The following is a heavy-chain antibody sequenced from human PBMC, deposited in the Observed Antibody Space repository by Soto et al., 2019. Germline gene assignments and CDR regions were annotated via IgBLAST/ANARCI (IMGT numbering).Heavy chain of an antibody. D-gene: IGHD2-2*01. CDR2: IRSNGYGGTT. CDR1: GFTFGDFG. J-gene: IGHJ6*02. CDR3: ASLTSWSQEYYYGMDV. V-gene: IGHV3-49*03. Sequence: PGGSLRLSCTGSGFTFGDFGRSWFRQAPGKGLEWLSFIRSNGYGGTTESAASVRGRFITSRDDSKSIAYLQMNSLKTEDTAVYYCASLTSWSQEYYYGMDVWGQGTTVTVSS.